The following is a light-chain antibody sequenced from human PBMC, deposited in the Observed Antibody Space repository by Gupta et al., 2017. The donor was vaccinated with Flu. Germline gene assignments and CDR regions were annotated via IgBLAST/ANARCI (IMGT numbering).Light chain of an antibody. Sequence: PSSLSASTGDRVTITCRASQGSSSYLAWYQQKPGKAPKLLIYAASTLQSGVPSRFSGSGSGTDFTLTISCLQSEDFATYYCQQYYSYPRTFGQGTKLEIK. V-gene: IGKV1-8*01. CDR1: QGSSSY. CDR2: AAS. J-gene: IGKJ2*01. CDR3: QQYYSYPRT.